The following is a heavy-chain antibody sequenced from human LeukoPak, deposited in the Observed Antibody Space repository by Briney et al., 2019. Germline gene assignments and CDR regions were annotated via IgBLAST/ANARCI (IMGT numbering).Heavy chain of an antibody. V-gene: IGHV4-4*07. Sequence: SETLSLTCTVSGGSISSYYWSWIRQPAGTALEWIGRIYTSGTITYNPSLKSRVTMSVGTSKNQFSLKLSSVTAADTAVYCARDSGTTGEVKFDPWGQGTLVTVSS. J-gene: IGHJ5*02. CDR2: IYTSGTI. D-gene: IGHD3-10*01. CDR1: GGSISSYY. CDR3: ARDSGTTGEVKFDP.